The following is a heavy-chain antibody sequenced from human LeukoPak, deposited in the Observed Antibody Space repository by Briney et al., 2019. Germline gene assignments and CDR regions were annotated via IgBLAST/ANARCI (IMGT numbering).Heavy chain of an antibody. CDR3: AKWGDYDILTGYYVSGF. CDR2: ITGSGDTT. V-gene: IGHV3-23*01. D-gene: IGHD3-9*01. CDR1: GFIFRNYA. Sequence: GGSLRLSCAASGFIFRNYAMSWVRQAPGKGLEWVSAITGSGDTTYYADSVKGRFTISRDNSKNTLYVEMNTLRAEDTAVYYCAKWGDYDILTGYYVSGFWGQGTLVTVSS. J-gene: IGHJ4*02.